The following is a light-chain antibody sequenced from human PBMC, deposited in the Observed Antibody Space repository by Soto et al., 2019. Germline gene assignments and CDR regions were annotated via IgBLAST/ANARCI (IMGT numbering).Light chain of an antibody. CDR3: NSYTSKSTGV. CDR1: SSDVGGYNY. J-gene: IGLJ1*01. CDR2: EVS. Sequence: QSALTQPASVSGSPGQSITISCTGDSSDVGGYNYVSWYQHHPGKAPKLIIYEVSNRPSGVSNRFSGSKSGNTASLTISGLQAEDAADYYCNSYTSKSTGVFGTGTKLTVL. V-gene: IGLV2-14*01.